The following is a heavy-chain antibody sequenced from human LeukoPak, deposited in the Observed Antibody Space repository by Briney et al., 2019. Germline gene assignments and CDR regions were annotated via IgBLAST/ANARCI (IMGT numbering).Heavy chain of an antibody. CDR1: GGSFSGYY. Sequence: PSETLSLTCAVYGGSFSGYYWSWIRQPPGKGLEWIGEINHSGSTDYNPSLKSRVTISVDTSKNQFSLKLSSVTAADTAVCYCARAWNDYSNKYFDYWGQGTLVTVSS. J-gene: IGHJ4*02. V-gene: IGHV4-34*01. CDR2: INHSGST. CDR3: ARAWNDYSNKYFDY. D-gene: IGHD4-11*01.